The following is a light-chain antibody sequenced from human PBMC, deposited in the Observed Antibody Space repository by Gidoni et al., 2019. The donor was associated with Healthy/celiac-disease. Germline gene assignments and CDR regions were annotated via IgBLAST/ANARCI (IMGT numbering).Light chain of an antibody. J-gene: IGKJ4*01. CDR1: QSVSSY. V-gene: IGKV3-11*01. CDR3: QQRSNCPLT. Sequence: EIVLTQSPATLSLSPGERANLSCRASQSVSSYLAWYQQKPVQAPRLLLYDSSNRATGIPARFRGSGSGTDFTLTISSLEPEDFAVYYCQQRSNCPLTFGGGTKVEIK. CDR2: DSS.